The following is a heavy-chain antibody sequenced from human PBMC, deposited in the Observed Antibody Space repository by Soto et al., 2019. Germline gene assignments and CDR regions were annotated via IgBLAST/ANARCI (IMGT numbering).Heavy chain of an antibody. J-gene: IGHJ4*02. CDR3: ARVAGGYYGSGSYGFDY. Sequence: EVQLVESGGGLVQPGGSLSLSCAASGFTFSNYWMTWVRQAPGKGLEWVANIKQDGSEKYYVDSVKGRSTISRDNAKNSVYLHMDSLIVEDTAVYYCARVAGGYYGSGSYGFDYWGQGSLVTVSS. CDR2: IKQDGSEK. CDR1: GFTFSNYW. D-gene: IGHD3-10*01. V-gene: IGHV3-7*01.